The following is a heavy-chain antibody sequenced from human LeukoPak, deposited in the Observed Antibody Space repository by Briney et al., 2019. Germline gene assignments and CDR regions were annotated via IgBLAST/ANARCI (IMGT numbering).Heavy chain of an antibody. V-gene: IGHV3-30*18. CDR2: ISYDGSNK. D-gene: IGHD6-6*01. CDR1: GFTFSSYG. CDR3: AKDRAARPGYYYYGMDV. J-gene: IGHJ6*02. Sequence: PGGSLRLSCAASGFTFSSYGMHWVRQAPGKGLEWVAVISYDGSNKYYADSVKGRFTISRDNSKNTLYLQMNSLRAEDTAVYYCAKDRAARPGYYYYGMDVWGQGTTVTVSS.